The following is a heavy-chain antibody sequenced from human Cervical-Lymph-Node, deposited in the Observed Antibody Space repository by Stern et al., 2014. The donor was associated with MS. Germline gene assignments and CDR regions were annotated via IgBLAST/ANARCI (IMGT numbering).Heavy chain of an antibody. CDR1: GGTFSSYT. CDR2: IIPMFGIA. D-gene: IGHD3-16*02. Sequence: QVQLMQSGAEVKKPGSSVKVSCKASGGTFSSYTIGWVRQAPGQGLEWMGGIIPMFGIANYAEKFQGRVTITADESTSTAYMDLSTLRSEDTAVYYCARATSDYIWGSYRYLDYWGQGTQVTVSS. J-gene: IGHJ4*02. CDR3: ARATSDYIWGSYRYLDY. V-gene: IGHV1-69*01.